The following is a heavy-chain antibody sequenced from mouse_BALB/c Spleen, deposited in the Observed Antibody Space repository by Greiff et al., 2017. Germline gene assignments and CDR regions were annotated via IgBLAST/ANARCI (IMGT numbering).Heavy chain of an antibody. D-gene: IGHD2-4*01. CDR2: IYPGDGDT. V-gene: IGHV1-87*01. CDR1: GYTFTSYW. Sequence: QVQLKESGAELARPGASVKLSCKASGYTFTSYWMQWVKQRPGQGLEWIGAIYPGDGDTRYTQKFKGKATLTADKSSSTAYMQLSSLASEDSAVYYCARTTAYDYGGYFDVWGAGTTVTVSS. CDR3: ARTTAYDYGGYFDV. J-gene: IGHJ1*01.